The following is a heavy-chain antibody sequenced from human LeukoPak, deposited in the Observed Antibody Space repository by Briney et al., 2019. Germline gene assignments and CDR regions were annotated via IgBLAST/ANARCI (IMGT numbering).Heavy chain of an antibody. V-gene: IGHV3-11*04. CDR3: ARGAYSGYSYGYFDY. J-gene: IGHJ4*02. CDR1: RFTFSDYY. Sequence: GGSLRLSCAASRFTFSDYYMSWIRQAPGKGLEWVSYISSSGSTIYYADSVKGRFTISRDNAKNSLYLQMNSLRAEDTAVYYCARGAYSGYSYGYFDYWGQGTLVTVSS. D-gene: IGHD5-18*01. CDR2: ISSSGSTI.